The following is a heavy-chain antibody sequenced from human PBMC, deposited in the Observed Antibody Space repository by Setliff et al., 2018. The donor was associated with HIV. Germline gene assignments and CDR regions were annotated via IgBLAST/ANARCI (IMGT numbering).Heavy chain of an antibody. CDR1: GGSFSGYY. Sequence: KPSETLSLTCAVYGGSFSGYYWSWIRQPPGKGLEWIGEINHRGGTNYNPSLESRVTISIDTSKNQFSLNLTSVTAADTAVYFCARFAVGRGDFWGQGTLVTVSS. CDR3: ARFAVGRGDF. CDR2: INHRGGT. D-gene: IGHD2-21*01. J-gene: IGHJ4*02. V-gene: IGHV4-34*01.